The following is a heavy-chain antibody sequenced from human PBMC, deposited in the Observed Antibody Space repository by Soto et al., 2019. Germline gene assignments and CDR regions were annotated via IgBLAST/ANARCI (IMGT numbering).Heavy chain of an antibody. CDR3: ARHESVLLWFGEFPGGPSPSQYYFDY. J-gene: IGHJ4*02. CDR1: GGSISSSSYY. V-gene: IGHV4-39*01. D-gene: IGHD3-10*01. CDR2: IYYSGST. Sequence: SETLSLTCTVSGGSISSSSYYWGWIRQPPGKGLEWIGSIYYSGSTYYNPSLKSRVTISVDTSKNQFSLKLSSVTAAETAVYYCARHESVLLWFGEFPGGPSPSQYYFDYWGQGTLVTVSS.